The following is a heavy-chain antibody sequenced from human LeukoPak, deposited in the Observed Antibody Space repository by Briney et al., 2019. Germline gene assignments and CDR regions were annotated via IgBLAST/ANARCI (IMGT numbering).Heavy chain of an antibody. CDR2: INWNGGST. J-gene: IGHJ4*02. CDR3: ARAASPKQLVFYFDY. V-gene: IGHV3-20*04. D-gene: IGHD6-6*01. Sequence: PGGSLRLSCAASGFTFDDYGMSWVRQAPGKGLEWVSGINWNGGSTGYADSVKGRFAISRDNAKNSLYLQMNSLRDEDTALHYCARAASPKQLVFYFDYWGQGTLVTVSS. CDR1: GFTFDDYG.